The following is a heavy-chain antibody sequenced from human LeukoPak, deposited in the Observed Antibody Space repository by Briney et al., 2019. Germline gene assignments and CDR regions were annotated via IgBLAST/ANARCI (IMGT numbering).Heavy chain of an antibody. Sequence: ASVKVSCKASGYTFSSHDINWVRKATGQGLEWMGWMNPNSGNTGYAQKFQGRVTITRNTSISTAYMELSSLRSEDTAVYYCARGLYGDYSDAFDIWGQGTMVTVSS. CDR3: ARGLYGDYSDAFDI. CDR1: GYTFSSHD. V-gene: IGHV1-8*01. J-gene: IGHJ3*02. CDR2: MNPNSGNT. D-gene: IGHD4-17*01.